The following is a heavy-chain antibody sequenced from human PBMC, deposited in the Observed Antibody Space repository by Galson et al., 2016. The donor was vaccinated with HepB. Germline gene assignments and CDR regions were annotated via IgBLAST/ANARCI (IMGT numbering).Heavy chain of an antibody. CDR1: GFTFSIYS. CDR3: ARTAVDASPPPP. Sequence: SLRLSCAASGFTFSIYSMDWVRQAPGKGLEWVSSISFDSSYIYDADSVKGRFTISRDNAKNSLYLQMNSLRVEDTAVYYCARTAVDASPPPPWSQGTLVTVSS. CDR2: ISFDSSYI. D-gene: IGHD6-19*01. J-gene: IGHJ5*02. V-gene: IGHV3-21*01.